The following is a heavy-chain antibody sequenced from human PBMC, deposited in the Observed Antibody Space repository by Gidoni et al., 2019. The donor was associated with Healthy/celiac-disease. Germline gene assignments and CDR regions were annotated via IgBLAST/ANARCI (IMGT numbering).Heavy chain of an antibody. CDR3: ARYPPLGDDAFDI. Sequence: QVHLMQSRDEVQKPAASVPVSCNASGYPFTSYYMHWVRQAPGQGLAWMGIINPSGGSTSDGQKFQGRVTMTRETSTSTVYMELSSLRSEDTAVYYCARYPPLGDDAFDIWGQGTMVTVSS. CDR1: GYPFTSYY. D-gene: IGHD7-27*01. V-gene: IGHV1-46*01. J-gene: IGHJ3*02. CDR2: INPSGGST.